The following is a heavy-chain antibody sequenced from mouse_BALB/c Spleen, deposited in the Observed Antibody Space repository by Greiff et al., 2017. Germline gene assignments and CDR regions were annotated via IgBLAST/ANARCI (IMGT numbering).Heavy chain of an antibody. Sequence: EVQLQQSGPELVKPGASVKMSCKASGYTFTSYVMHWVKQKPGQGLEWIGYINPYNDGTKYNEKFKGKATLTSDKSSSTAYMELSSLTSEDSAVYYCAREGKAYYGRMDYWGQGTSVTVSS. CDR2: INPYNDGT. CDR3: AREGKAYYGRMDY. J-gene: IGHJ4*01. V-gene: IGHV1-14*01. D-gene: IGHD1-1*01. CDR1: GYTFTSYV.